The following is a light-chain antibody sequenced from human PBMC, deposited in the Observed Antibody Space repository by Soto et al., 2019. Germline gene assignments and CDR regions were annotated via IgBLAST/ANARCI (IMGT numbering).Light chain of an antibody. CDR3: SSYTSSSTLYV. J-gene: IGLJ1*01. CDR1: SSDVGGYNY. V-gene: IGLV2-14*01. Sequence: QSALTQPASVSGSPGQSITISCTGTSSDVGGYNYVSWYQQHPGKAPKLMSYDVSHRPSGVSNRFSGSKSGNTASLTISGLQAEDEADYYCSSYTSSSTLYVFGTGTKVTVL. CDR2: DVS.